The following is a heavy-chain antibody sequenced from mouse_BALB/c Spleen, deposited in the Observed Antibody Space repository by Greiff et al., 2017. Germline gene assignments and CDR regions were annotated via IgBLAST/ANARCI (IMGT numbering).Heavy chain of an antibody. J-gene: IGHJ3*01. CDR3: TRGLAY. V-gene: IGHV1S127*01. CDR1: GYTFTSYW. CDR2: IDPSDSYT. Sequence: GQLQQPGAELVKPGASVKMSCKASGYTFTSYWMHWVKQRPGQGLEWIGVIDPSDSYTSYNQKFKGKATLTVDTSSSTVYMQLSSLTSEDSAVYYCTRGLAYWGQGTLVTVSA.